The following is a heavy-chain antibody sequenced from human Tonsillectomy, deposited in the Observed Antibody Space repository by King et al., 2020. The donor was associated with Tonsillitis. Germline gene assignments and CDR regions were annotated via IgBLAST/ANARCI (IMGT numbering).Heavy chain of an antibody. V-gene: IGHV3-9*01. CDR3: AKDLGATSGKLHNVFDI. CDR1: RFIFDDYA. J-gene: IGHJ3*02. Sequence: GQLVQSGGGLVQPGRSLRLSCAASRFIFDDYAMHWVRQAPGKGLEWVSGISWNSYSIGYADSVKGRFTISRDNAKNSLYLQMNSLRAEDTALYYCAKDLGATSGKLHNVFDIWGKGKWVTVSS. D-gene: IGHD1-26*01. CDR2: ISWNSYSI.